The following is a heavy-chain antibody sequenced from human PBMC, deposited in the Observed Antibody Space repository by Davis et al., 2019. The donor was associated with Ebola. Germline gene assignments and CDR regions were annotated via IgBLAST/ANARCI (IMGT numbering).Heavy chain of an antibody. Sequence: GGSLRLSCAASGFTFAAYAMHWVRQAPGKGLEWVSGLSWNSGSIGYADSVKGRFTISRDNAKNSLYLQMNSLRAEDTALYYCAKGGAGANTWFDPWGQGTLVTVSS. CDR1: GFTFAAYA. J-gene: IGHJ5*02. CDR2: LSWNSGSI. D-gene: IGHD1-26*01. V-gene: IGHV3-9*01. CDR3: AKGGAGANTWFDP.